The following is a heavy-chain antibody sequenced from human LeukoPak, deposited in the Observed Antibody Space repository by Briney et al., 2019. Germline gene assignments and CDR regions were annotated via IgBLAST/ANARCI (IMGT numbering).Heavy chain of an antibody. D-gene: IGHD3-10*01. V-gene: IGHV3-7*01. CDR3: ARRWFGELLSALDY. J-gene: IGHJ4*02. CDR2: IKQDGSEK. Sequence: GGSLRLSCAASGFTFSSYWMSWVRQAPGKGLEWVANIKQDGSEKYYVDSVKGRFTISRDNAKNSLYLQMNSLRAEDTAVYYCARRWFGELLSALDYWGQGTLVTVSS. CDR1: GFTFSSYW.